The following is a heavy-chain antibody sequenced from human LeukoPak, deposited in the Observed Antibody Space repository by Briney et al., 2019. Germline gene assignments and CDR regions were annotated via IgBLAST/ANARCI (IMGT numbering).Heavy chain of an antibody. CDR3: ARNKRATQYYFDY. CDR2: VSDGSTPT. V-gene: IGHV3-48*04. Sequence: PGGSLRLSCAASGFSFSGHSMNWVRQAPGRGLEWVAFVSDGSTPTYYADSVRGRFTISRDNAENSLYLQMNSLRAEDTVVYYCARNKRATQYYFDYWGQGTLVTVSS. CDR1: GFSFSGHS. J-gene: IGHJ4*02.